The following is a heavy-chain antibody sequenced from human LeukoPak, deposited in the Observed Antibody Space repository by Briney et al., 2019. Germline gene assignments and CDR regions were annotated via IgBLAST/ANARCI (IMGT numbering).Heavy chain of an antibody. J-gene: IGHJ4*02. Sequence: PSETLSLTCIVSGGSISSGFYYWSWVRQPAGQGLEWIGRIYTTGSTNYSPSLKSRVTISLDTSKNQFSLKLSSVTAADTAVYYCARELDANTYGPRFDSWGQGTLVTVSS. CDR2: IYTTGST. D-gene: IGHD3-10*01. V-gene: IGHV4-61*02. CDR3: ARELDANTYGPRFDS. CDR1: GGSISSGFYY.